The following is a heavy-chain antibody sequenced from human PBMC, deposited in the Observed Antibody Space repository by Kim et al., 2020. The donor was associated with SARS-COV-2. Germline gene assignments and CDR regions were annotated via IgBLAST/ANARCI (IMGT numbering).Heavy chain of an antibody. Sequence: ADSVEGRFTISRDNAKNSLYLQMNSLRAEDTALYYCAKDLQQQLNPYFDYWCQGTLVTVSS. J-gene: IGHJ4*02. V-gene: IGHV3-9*01. CDR3: AKDLQQQLNPYFDY. D-gene: IGHD6-13*01.